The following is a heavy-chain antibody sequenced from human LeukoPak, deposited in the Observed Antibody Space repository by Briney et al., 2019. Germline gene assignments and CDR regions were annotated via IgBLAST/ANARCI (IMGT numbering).Heavy chain of an antibody. D-gene: IGHD3-10*01. CDR1: GFTFSDAW. J-gene: IGHJ4*02. V-gene: IGHV3-21*01. Sequence: GGSLRLSCEGSGFTFSDAWMNWVRQAPGKGLEWVSSISSSSSYIYYADSVKGRFTISRDNAKNSLYLQMNSLRAEDTAVYYCARDGSGSSHDYWGQGTLVTVSS. CDR3: ARDGSGSSHDY. CDR2: ISSSSSYI.